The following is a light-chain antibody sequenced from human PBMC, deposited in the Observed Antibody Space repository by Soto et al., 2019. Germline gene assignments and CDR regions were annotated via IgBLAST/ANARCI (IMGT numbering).Light chain of an antibody. V-gene: IGKV1-5*03. CDR3: QQYNLYWT. CDR1: QTISNW. CDR2: KAS. Sequence: DIQMTQSPSTLPASVGDRVTITCRASQTISNWLAWYQQKPGKVPKLLIYKASSLERGVPSRFSGSGSGTEFSLTISMLQPDDVANYYCQQYNLYWTFGQGTKVEIK. J-gene: IGKJ1*01.